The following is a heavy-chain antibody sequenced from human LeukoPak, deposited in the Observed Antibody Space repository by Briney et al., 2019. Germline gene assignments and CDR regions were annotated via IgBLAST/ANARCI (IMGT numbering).Heavy chain of an antibody. CDR2: MNPNSGNT. CDR1: GYTFTSYD. Sequence: ASVKVSCKASGYTFTSYDINWVRQATGQGLEWMGWMNPNSGNTGYAQKFQGRVAMTRNTSISTAYMELSSLRSEDTAVYYCATTRGGDYYYDSSGYWSYGYWGQGTLVTVSS. V-gene: IGHV1-8*01. J-gene: IGHJ4*02. CDR3: ATTRGGDYYYDSSGYWSYGY. D-gene: IGHD3-22*01.